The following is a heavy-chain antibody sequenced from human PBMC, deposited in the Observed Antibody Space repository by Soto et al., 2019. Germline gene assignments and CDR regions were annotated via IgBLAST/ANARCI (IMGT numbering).Heavy chain of an antibody. Sequence: QVQLVESGGGVVQPGRSLRLSCVASGFTFSNYGMHWVRQAPGKGLEWVALVSYNGRKEYYADSVKGRFSISRDNSKNTLYVQMNALRVEDTAVYYCAKDSLRGEVPAALYLYFWGGRTLVTVS. V-gene: IGHV3-30*18. D-gene: IGHD2-2*01. CDR2: VSYNGRKE. CDR3: AKDSLRGEVPAALYLYF. J-gene: IGHJ4*02. CDR1: GFTFSNYG.